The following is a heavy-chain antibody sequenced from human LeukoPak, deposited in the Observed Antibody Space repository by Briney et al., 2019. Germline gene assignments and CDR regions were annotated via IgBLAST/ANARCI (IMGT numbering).Heavy chain of an antibody. CDR2: ISYDGSNK. D-gene: IGHD5-12*01. Sequence: GGSLRLSCAASGFTFGSYAMHWVRQAPVKGLEWVAVISYDGSNKYYADSVKGRFTISRDNAKNSVYLQMNSLRAEDTAIYYCARPGGYDWVGYYNYHYGMDVWGQGTTVTVSS. CDR3: ARPGGYDWVGYYNYHYGMDV. V-gene: IGHV3-30-3*01. CDR1: GFTFGSYA. J-gene: IGHJ6*02.